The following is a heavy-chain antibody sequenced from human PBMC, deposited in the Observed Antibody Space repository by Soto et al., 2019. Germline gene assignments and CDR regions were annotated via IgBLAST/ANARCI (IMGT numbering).Heavy chain of an antibody. D-gene: IGHD2-15*01. CDR1: GCTFTDYF. Sequence: ASVKVSCKASGCTFTDYFLHWVRQAPGQGLEWMGWVNPNSGGTSYAQKFKDWVTMTRDTSINTAYMELRRLRSDDTALYFCARETRMTAFDIWGQGTMVTVSS. J-gene: IGHJ3*02. CDR3: ARETRMTAFDI. CDR2: VNPNSGGT. V-gene: IGHV1-2*04.